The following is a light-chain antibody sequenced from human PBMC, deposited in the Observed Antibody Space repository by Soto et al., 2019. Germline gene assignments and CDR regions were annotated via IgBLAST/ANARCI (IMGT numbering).Light chain of an antibody. V-gene: IGKV3-15*01. CDR2: GAS. Sequence: EIVVTQSPDNLSVSPGERATLSCRASQSVSSNLAWYQQKPGQAPRLLIYGASTRATGVPAKFSGSGSGTEFTLTISSLQSEDFAVYYCQHYNHWPYTFGQGTKVDIK. J-gene: IGKJ2*01. CDR1: QSVSSN. CDR3: QHYNHWPYT.